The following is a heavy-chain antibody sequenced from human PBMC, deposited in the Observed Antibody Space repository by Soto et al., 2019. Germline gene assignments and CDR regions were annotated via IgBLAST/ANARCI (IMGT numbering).Heavy chain of an antibody. CDR2: TYYRSKWYN. J-gene: IGHJ6*02. D-gene: IGHD6-6*01. Sequence: SQTLSLTCASSVESVSSNSAAWNWIRQSPSRGLEWLGRTYYRSKWYNDYAVSVKSRITINPDTSKNQFSLQLNSVTPEDTAVYYCAREEYSSSLWGGYYYGMDVWGQGTTVTVSS. V-gene: IGHV6-1*01. CDR1: VESVSSNSAA. CDR3: AREEYSSSLWGGYYYGMDV.